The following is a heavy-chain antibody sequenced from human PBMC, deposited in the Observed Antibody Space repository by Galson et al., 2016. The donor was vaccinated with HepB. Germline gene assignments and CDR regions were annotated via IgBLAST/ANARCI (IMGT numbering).Heavy chain of an antibody. CDR2: ISKTSTYV. Sequence: SLRLSCAASGFTFNDYSMNWVRQAPGKGLEWVSCISKTSTYVYYPNTLKGRFTISRADAKNSLFLQMDSLTAEDGATYFCARGGYDSCFQSFDYWGQGALVAVSS. V-gene: IGHV3-21*06. CDR3: ARGGYDSCFQSFDY. D-gene: IGHD3-22*01. J-gene: IGHJ4*02. CDR1: GFTFNDYS.